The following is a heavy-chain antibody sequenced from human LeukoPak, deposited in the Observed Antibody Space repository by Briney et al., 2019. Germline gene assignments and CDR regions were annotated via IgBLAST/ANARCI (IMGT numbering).Heavy chain of an antibody. Sequence: ASVKVSCKASGYIFTGQYMNWVRQAPGQGLEWMGRINPITGGTNFAQNFQGRVTMTRDTSISTGYMELTRLRPDDTAVYYCARVGDGLNDAFDIWGQGTMVTVSS. CDR3: ARVGDGLNDAFDI. CDR1: GYIFTGQY. V-gene: IGHV1-2*06. CDR2: INPITGGT. J-gene: IGHJ3*02. D-gene: IGHD5-24*01.